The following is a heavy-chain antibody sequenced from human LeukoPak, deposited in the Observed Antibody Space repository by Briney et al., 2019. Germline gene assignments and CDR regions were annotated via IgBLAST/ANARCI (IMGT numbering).Heavy chain of an antibody. CDR2: ISAYNGNT. CDR3: ATSFWSGYFLGDY. V-gene: IGHV1-18*01. CDR1: GYTFTSYG. J-gene: IGHJ4*02. Sequence: ASVKVSCKASGYTFTSYGISWVRQAPGQGLEWMGWISAYNGNTNYAQKFQGRVTMTEDTSTDTAYMELSSLRSEDTAVYYCATSFWSGYFLGDYWGQGTLVTVSS. D-gene: IGHD3-3*01.